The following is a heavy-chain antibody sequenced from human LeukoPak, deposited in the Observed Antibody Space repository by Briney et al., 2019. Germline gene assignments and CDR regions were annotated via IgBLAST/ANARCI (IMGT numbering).Heavy chain of an antibody. D-gene: IGHD2-21*01. Sequence: KPSETLSLTCAVSGFSISSGYYWGWVRPPPGEGRAGIGSNYHSGSTYYNPSLKSRVTISVDTSRNQFSLKLSSVTAADTAVYYCATTYCGGNCYIIEYYFDYWGQGTLVTVSS. J-gene: IGHJ4*02. CDR3: ATTYCGGNCYIIEYYFDY. CDR1: GFSISSGYY. V-gene: IGHV4-38-2*01. CDR2: NYHSGST.